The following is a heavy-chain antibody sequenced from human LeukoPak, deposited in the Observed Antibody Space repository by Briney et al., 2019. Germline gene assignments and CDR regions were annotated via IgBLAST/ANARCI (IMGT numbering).Heavy chain of an antibody. J-gene: IGHJ3*02. CDR3: TTEQYCSGGSCYFAFDI. V-gene: IGHV3-15*01. D-gene: IGHD2-15*01. CDR2: IKSKTDGGTT. Sequence: GGSLRLSCAASGFTFSNAWMSWVRQAPGKGLEWVGRIKSKTDGGTTDYAAPVKGRFTISRDDSKNTLYLQMNSLKTEDTAVYYCTTEQYCSGGSCYFAFDIWGQGTMVTVSS. CDR1: GFTFSNAW.